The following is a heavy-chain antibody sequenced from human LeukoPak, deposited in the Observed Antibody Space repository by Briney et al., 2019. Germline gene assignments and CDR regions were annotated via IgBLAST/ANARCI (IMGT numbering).Heavy chain of an antibody. CDR2: IYYSGST. CDR1: GGSISSYY. V-gene: IGHV4-59*08. J-gene: IGHJ5*02. Sequence: SETLSLTCTVSGGSISSYYWSWIRQPPGKGLEWIGYIYYSGSTNYNPSLKSRVTISVDTSKNQFSLKPSSVTAADTAVYYCARHSNYGSGSYYRYWFDPWGQGTLVTVSS. CDR3: ARHSNYGSGSYYRYWFDP. D-gene: IGHD3-10*01.